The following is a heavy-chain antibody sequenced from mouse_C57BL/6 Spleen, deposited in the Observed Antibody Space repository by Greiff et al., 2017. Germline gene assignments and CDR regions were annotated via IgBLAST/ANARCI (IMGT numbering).Heavy chain of an antibody. CDR3: ARYSLYDYDHYFDY. V-gene: IGHV7-3*01. Sequence: EVQLVESGGGLVQPGGSLSLSCAASGFTFTDYYMSWVRQPPGKALEWMGFIRNKANGYTTEYSASVKGRFTISRDNSQSILYLQMNALGAEDSDTYYCARYSLYDYDHYFDYWGQGTTLTVSS. CDR2: IRNKANGYTT. CDR1: GFTFTDYY. J-gene: IGHJ2*01. D-gene: IGHD2-4*01.